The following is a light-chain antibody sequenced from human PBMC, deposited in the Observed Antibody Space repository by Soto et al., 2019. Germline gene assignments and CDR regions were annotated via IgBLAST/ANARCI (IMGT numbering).Light chain of an antibody. J-gene: IGKJ5*01. CDR3: QLRSNWIT. Sequence: EILLTQSPDTPSLSPGERATLSCRASQTVSSNYLAWCQQRPGQAPRLLIYGASNRATGIPDRFSGSGSGTDFTLTISSLEPEDFAVYYCQLRSNWITFGQGTRLEIK. CDR1: QTVSSNY. V-gene: IGKV3D-20*02. CDR2: GAS.